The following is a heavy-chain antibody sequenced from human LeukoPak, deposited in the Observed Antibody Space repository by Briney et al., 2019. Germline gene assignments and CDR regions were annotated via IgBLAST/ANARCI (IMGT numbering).Heavy chain of an antibody. V-gene: IGHV1-18*01. CDR3: ARVHVLLWFGEVYYFDY. Sequence: APVKVSCKASGYTFTSYGISWVRQAPGQGLEWMGWISAYNGNTNYAQKLQGRVTMTTDTSTSTAYMELRSLRSDDTAVYYCARVHVLLWFGEVYYFDYWGQGTLVTVSS. CDR2: ISAYNGNT. CDR1: GYTFTSYG. D-gene: IGHD3-10*01. J-gene: IGHJ4*02.